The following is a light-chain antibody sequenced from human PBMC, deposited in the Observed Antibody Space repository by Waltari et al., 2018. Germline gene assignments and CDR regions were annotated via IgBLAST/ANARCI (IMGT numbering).Light chain of an antibody. CDR1: QSISKY. V-gene: IGKV3-20*01. J-gene: IGKJ1*01. CDR2: HAS. CDR3: QHYESLPVT. Sequence: IVLTQSPGTLSLSPGERDTLSCRASQSISKYLAWYQQKPGQAPRLLIYHASSRAAGIPDRFSGSGSGTDFSLSISRLEPEDFAVYYCQHYESLPVTFGQGTKVEIK.